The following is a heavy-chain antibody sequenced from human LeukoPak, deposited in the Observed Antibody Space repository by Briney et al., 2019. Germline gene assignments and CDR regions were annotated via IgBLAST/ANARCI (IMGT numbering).Heavy chain of an antibody. CDR1: GLTFSSYA. Sequence: PGGSLRLSCAASGLTFSSYAMSWVRQAPGKGLDGVSGISAGGSSTYYADSVKGRFTISRDNSKNTLYLQMNTLRAEDTAVYYCASGTVTMFVFDYWGQGTLVTVSS. J-gene: IGHJ4*02. CDR3: ASGTVTMFVFDY. V-gene: IGHV3-23*01. CDR2: ISAGGSST. D-gene: IGHD4-17*01.